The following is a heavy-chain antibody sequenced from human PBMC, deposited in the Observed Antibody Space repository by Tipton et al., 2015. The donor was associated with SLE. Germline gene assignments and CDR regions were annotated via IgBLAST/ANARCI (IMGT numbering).Heavy chain of an antibody. Sequence: LRLSCTVSGGSISSYYWSWIRQPPGKGLEWIGYIYYSGSTYYNPSLKSRVTISVDTSKNQFSLKLSSVTAADTAVYYCARDRTGTWGQGTLVTVSS. CDR3: ARDRTGT. J-gene: IGHJ5*02. CDR1: GGSISSYY. D-gene: IGHD3/OR15-3a*01. CDR2: IYYSGST. V-gene: IGHV4-59*12.